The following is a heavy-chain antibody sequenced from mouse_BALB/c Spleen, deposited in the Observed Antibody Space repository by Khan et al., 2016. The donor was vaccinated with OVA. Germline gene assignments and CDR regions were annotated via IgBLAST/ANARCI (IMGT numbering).Heavy chain of an antibody. CDR2: IWAGGST. Sequence: VELVESGPGLVAPSQSLSITCTVSGFSLTNYGVHWLRQPPGKGLEWLGVIWAGGSTNYNSAHMSRLSIIKDNSRGQVFLKMNSLQTDDTAFYYCANVYGDDPYWGQGTLVTVSA. J-gene: IGHJ3*01. V-gene: IGHV2-9*02. CDR3: ANVYGDDPY. D-gene: IGHD2-2*01. CDR1: GFSLTNYG.